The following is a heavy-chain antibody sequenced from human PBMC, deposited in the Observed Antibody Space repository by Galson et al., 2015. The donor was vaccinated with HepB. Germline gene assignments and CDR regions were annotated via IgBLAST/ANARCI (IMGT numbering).Heavy chain of an antibody. V-gene: IGHV3-11*05. CDR3: ARERADYYDMSGYQDAFDI. CDR2: IASSSGYT. J-gene: IGHJ3*02. CDR1: GFTFVDYY. D-gene: IGHD3-22*01. Sequence: SLRLSCAASGFTFVDYYMTWIRQPPGKGLEWVSYIASSSGYTNYADSVKGRFTVSRDNAKNSLYLHMNSLRVEDTAVYYCARERADYYDMSGYQDAFDIWGHGTTVTVS.